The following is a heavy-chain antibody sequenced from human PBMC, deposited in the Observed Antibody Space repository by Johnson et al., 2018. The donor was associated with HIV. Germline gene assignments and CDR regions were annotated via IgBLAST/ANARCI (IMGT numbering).Heavy chain of an antibody. J-gene: IGHJ3*01. CDR2: IRYDGSNK. V-gene: IGHV3-30*02. D-gene: IGHD3-9*01. CDR3: ARAGDYDVLTGSLLRGTFDV. CDR1: GFTFSSYG. Sequence: VQLVESGGGVVQPGGSLRLSCAASGFTFSSYGMHWVRQAPGKGLEWVAFIRYDGSNKYYADSVKGRFTISRDNSKNTLYLQMNSLRAEDTAVYYCARAGDYDVLTGSLLRGTFDVWGQGTMVTVSS.